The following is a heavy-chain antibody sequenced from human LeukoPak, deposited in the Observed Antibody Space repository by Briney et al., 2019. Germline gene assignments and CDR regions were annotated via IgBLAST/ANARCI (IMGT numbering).Heavy chain of an antibody. V-gene: IGHV3-7*03. Sequence: GGSLRLSCAASGFTFSSYWMSWVRQAPGKGLEWVANIKQDGSEKYYVDSVKGRFTISRDNAKNSLYLQMNSLRAEVTAVYYCAQGRYYDSSGYPSAYWGQGTLVTVSS. J-gene: IGHJ4*02. CDR1: GFTFSSYW. CDR2: IKQDGSEK. D-gene: IGHD3-22*01. CDR3: AQGRYYDSSGYPSAY.